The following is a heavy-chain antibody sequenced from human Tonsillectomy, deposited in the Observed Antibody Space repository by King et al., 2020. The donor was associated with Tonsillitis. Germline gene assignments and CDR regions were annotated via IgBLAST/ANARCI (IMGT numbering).Heavy chain of an antibody. J-gene: IGHJ4*02. V-gene: IGHV4-34*01. Sequence: VQLQQLGAGLLKPSETLSLTCAVYGGSFSTYYWSWIRQPPGKGLEWIGDINDSGSTKYNPSLKSRVTLSVDTSKNQFSLKLSSVTAADTAVYYCARCYYDTSGSQEFDYWGQGTLVTVSS. CDR2: INDSGST. CDR3: ARCYYDTSGSQEFDY. D-gene: IGHD3-22*01. CDR1: GGSFSTYY.